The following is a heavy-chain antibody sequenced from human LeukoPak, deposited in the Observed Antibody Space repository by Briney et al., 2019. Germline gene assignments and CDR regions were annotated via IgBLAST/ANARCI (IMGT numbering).Heavy chain of an antibody. V-gene: IGHV3-7*01. CDR3: AGVGYSYGYVPYYYYYMDV. CDR1: GFTFSSYW. CDR2: IKQDGSEK. J-gene: IGHJ6*03. D-gene: IGHD5-18*01. Sequence: GGSLRLSCAASGFTFSSYWMSWVRQAPGKGLEGVADIKQDGSEKYYVDSVKGRFTISRDNAKNSLYLQMNSLRAEDTAVYYCAGVGYSYGYVPYYYYYMDVWGKGTTVTVSS.